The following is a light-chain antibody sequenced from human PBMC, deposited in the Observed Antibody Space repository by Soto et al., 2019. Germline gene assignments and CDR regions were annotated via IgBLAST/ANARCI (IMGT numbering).Light chain of an antibody. J-gene: IGLJ1*01. V-gene: IGLV2-8*01. Sequence: QSALTQPPSASGSPGQSVTISCTGTSSDVGGYNYVSWYQQHPGKAPKLIIYEVAKRPSGVPDRISGSKSGNTASLTVSGLQAEDEADYYCSSYSGSSTYVFGIGTKVTVL. CDR3: SSYSGSSTYV. CDR1: SSDVGGYNY. CDR2: EVA.